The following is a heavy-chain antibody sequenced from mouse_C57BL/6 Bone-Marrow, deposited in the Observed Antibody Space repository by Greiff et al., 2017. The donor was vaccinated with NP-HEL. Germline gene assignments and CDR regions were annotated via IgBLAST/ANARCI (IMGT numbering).Heavy chain of an antibody. D-gene: IGHD1-1*01. Sequence: EVQLQQSGPELVKPGASVKISCKASGYTFTDYYMNWVKQSHGKSLEWIGDINPNNGGTSYNQKFKGKATLTVDKSSSTAYMELRSLTSEDSAVYYCAREENYYYGSSYRWYFDVWGTGTTVTVSS. J-gene: IGHJ1*03. CDR2: INPNNGGT. V-gene: IGHV1-26*01. CDR3: AREENYYYGSSYRWYFDV. CDR1: GYTFTDYY.